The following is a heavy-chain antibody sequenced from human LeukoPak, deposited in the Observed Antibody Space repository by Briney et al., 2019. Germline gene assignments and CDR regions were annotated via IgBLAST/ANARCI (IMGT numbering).Heavy chain of an antibody. CDR1: GGSFSGYY. V-gene: IGHV4-34*01. CDR3: ARYIVGAVDY. J-gene: IGHJ4*02. CDR2: INHSGST. Sequence: SETLSLTCAVFGGSFSGYYWIWIRQPPGKGLEYIGEINHSGSTNYNPSLKSRVTISVDTSKNVFSLKLSSVTAADTAVYYCARYIVGAVDYWGQGTLVTVSS. D-gene: IGHD1-26*01.